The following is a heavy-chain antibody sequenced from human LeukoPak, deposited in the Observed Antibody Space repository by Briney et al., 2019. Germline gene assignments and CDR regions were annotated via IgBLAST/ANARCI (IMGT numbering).Heavy chain of an antibody. D-gene: IGHD3-10*01. CDR2: INPSSGGT. J-gene: IGHJ6*02. V-gene: IGHV1-2*02. CDR1: GYTFTGYY. Sequence: ASVKVSCKASGYTFTGYYMHWVRQAPGQGLEWMGWINPSSGGTNYAQKFQGRVTMTRDTSISTAYMELSRLRSDDTAVYYCARDPGATYYYYGMDVWGQGTTVTVSS. CDR3: ARDPGATYYYYGMDV.